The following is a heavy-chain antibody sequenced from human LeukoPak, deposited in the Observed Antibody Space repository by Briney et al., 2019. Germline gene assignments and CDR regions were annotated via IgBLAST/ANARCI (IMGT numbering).Heavy chain of an antibody. CDR1: GFTFSSYW. Sequence: GGSLRLSCAASGFTFSSYWMHWVRQAPGKGLEWVAVIWYDGSNKYYADSVKGRFTISRDNSKSTLYLQMNSLRAEDTAVYYCARDVHDFWSGHRTNWFDPWGQGTLVTVSS. V-gene: IGHV3-33*08. CDR2: IWYDGSNK. CDR3: ARDVHDFWSGHRTNWFDP. J-gene: IGHJ5*02. D-gene: IGHD3-3*01.